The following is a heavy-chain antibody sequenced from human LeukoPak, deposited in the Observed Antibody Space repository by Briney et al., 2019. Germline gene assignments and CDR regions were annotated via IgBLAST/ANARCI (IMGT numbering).Heavy chain of an antibody. CDR3: ARHRPQGIAAAGTFWFDP. D-gene: IGHD6-13*01. Sequence: PSETLSLTCAVYGGSFSGYYWSWIRQPPGKGLEWIGEINHSGSTNYNPSLKSRVTISVDTSKNQFSLKLSSVTAADTAVYYCARHRPQGIAAAGTFWFDPWGQGTLVTVSS. CDR1: GGSFSGYY. CDR2: INHSGST. V-gene: IGHV4-34*01. J-gene: IGHJ5*02.